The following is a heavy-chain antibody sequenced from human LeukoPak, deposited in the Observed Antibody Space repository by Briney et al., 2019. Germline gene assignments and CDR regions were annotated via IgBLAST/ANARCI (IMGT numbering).Heavy chain of an antibody. D-gene: IGHD6-13*01. V-gene: IGHV4-59*12. Sequence: ETSETLSLTCTVSGGSISSYYWSWIRQPPGKGLEWIGYIYYSGSTNYNPSLKSRVTISVDTSKNQFSLKLSSVTAADTAVYYCAREILSSSWYSGDYMDVWGKGTTVTISS. J-gene: IGHJ6*03. CDR2: IYYSGST. CDR3: AREILSSSWYSGDYMDV. CDR1: GGSISSYY.